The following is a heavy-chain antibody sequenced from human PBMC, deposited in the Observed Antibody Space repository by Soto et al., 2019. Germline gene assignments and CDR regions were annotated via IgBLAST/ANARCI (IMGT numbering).Heavy chain of an antibody. D-gene: IGHD3-3*01. V-gene: IGHV3-23*01. CDR3: ANAWRGGYYDMDV. CDR2: FGGSGADI. Sequence: VQLLESGGGLVQPGGSLRLSCAASGFTCNRYAMNWVRQTPGRGRQRDSCFGGSGADIYYTDPVKGRFTISRDNSKSTLYLRMTSLSAEDTAIYYCANAWRGGYYDMDVWGQGTAVTVSS. J-gene: IGHJ6*02. CDR1: GFTCNRYA.